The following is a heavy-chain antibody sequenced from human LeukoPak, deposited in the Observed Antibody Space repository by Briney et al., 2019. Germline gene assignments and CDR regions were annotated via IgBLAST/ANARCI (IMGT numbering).Heavy chain of an antibody. V-gene: IGHV1-3*01. CDR1: GYTFTTYS. J-gene: IGHJ4*02. D-gene: IGHD3-10*01. Sequence: ASVKVSCKTSGYTFTTYSIHWVRQAPGQGLEWMAWINVGNGNTKYSQNLQGRLTITTDTSASTAYMELSSLRSEDTALYFCARDLTVYGSGSYFDYWGQGTLVTVSS. CDR2: INVGNGNT. CDR3: ARDLTVYGSGSYFDY.